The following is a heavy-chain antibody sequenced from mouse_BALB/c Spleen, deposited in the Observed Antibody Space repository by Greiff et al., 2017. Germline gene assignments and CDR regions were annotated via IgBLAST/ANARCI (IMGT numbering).Heavy chain of an antibody. V-gene: IGHV5-4*02. D-gene: IGHD2-14*01. CDR3: ARDGDRRQDYYAMDY. J-gene: IGHJ4*01. CDR1: GFTFSDYY. CDR2: ISDGGSYT. Sequence: EVNVVESGGGLVKPGGSLKLSCAASGFTFSDYYMYWVRQTPEKRLEWVATISDGGSYTYYPDSVKGRFTISRDNAKNNLYLQMSSLKSEDTAMYYCARDGDRRQDYYAMDYWGQGTSGTVSS.